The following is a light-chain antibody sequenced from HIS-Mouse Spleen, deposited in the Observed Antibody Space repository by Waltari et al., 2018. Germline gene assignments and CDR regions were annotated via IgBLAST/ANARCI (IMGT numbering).Light chain of an antibody. J-gene: IGKJ1*01. Sequence: DIQLTQSPSFLSASVGDRVTITCRASQGISSYLAWYQQKPGKAPKLLIYAASTLQSGVPSRFSGSGSGTEFTLTISSLQTEDFATYYCQQLNSYPPTFGQGTKV. CDR1: QGISSY. CDR2: AAS. CDR3: QQLNSYPPT. V-gene: IGKV1-9*01.